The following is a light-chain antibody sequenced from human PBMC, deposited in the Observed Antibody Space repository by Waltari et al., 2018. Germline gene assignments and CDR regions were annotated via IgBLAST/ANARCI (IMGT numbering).Light chain of an antibody. CDR1: QGISSY. Sequence: IQLTQSPSSLSASVGDRVTSTCRASQGISSYLAWYQQKPGKAPKLLIYAASTLQSGVPSRFSGSGSGTDFTLTISSLQPEDFATYYCQQLNSYLFTFGPGTKVDIK. J-gene: IGKJ3*01. CDR2: AAS. V-gene: IGKV1-9*01. CDR3: QQLNSYLFT.